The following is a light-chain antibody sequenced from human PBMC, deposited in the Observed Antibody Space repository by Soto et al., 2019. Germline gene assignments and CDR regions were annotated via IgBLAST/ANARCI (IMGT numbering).Light chain of an antibody. CDR3: QHFPRDPFT. V-gene: IGKV1-13*02. Sequence: AIQLTQSPSSLSASVGDRVTITCRASQGVSSALAWYQQKPGKPPKVLIYDGSSLRSGVPLRFHGSGSGTEFNLTNTVLQPEDFGNYYCQHFPRDPFTYVQGTRLEIK. CDR1: QGVSSA. J-gene: IGKJ5*01. CDR2: DGS.